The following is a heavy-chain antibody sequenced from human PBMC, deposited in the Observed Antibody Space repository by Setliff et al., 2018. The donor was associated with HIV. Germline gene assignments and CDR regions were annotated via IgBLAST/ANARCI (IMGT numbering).Heavy chain of an antibody. CDR3: ARSFAPRDSNGWYRFDP. CDR2: IYYSGTT. V-gene: IGHV4-28*06. J-gene: IGHJ5*02. CDR1: GGSISSNW. D-gene: IGHD6-19*01. Sequence: SETLSLTCTVSGGSISSNWWGWIRQPPGKGLEWIGYIYYSGTTNYNPTLKSRVTMSVDTSKNQFSLKLNSVTALDTAGYYCARSFAPRDSNGWYRFDPWGQGTLVTVSS.